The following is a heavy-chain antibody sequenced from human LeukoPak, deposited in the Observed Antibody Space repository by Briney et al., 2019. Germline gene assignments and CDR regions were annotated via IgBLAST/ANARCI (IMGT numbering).Heavy chain of an antibody. CDR3: ARGDPENWFDP. J-gene: IGHJ5*02. Sequence: KPSETLSLTCAVYGGSFSDYYRSWIRQPPGKGLERIGEINHSGSTNYNPSLKSRVTISVDTSKNQFSLKLSSVTAADTAVYYCARGDPENWFDPWGQGTLVTVSS. V-gene: IGHV4-34*01. CDR1: GGSFSDYY. CDR2: INHSGST.